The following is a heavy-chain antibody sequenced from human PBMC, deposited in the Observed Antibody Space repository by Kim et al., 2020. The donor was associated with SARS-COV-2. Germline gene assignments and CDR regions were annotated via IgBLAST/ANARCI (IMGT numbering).Heavy chain of an antibody. V-gene: IGHV4-59*01. CDR3: ARDLYDFYSGHWFDP. Sequence: SETLSLTCTVSGGSISRNYWSWIRQSPGKGLEWIGYIHYTGSTTYNPSLKSRLSISVDTSKNQFSLRLNSVTAADTAIYYCARDLYDFYSGHWFDPWGQGTLVTVSS. D-gene: IGHD3-3*01. J-gene: IGHJ5*02. CDR1: GGSISRNY. CDR2: IHYTGST.